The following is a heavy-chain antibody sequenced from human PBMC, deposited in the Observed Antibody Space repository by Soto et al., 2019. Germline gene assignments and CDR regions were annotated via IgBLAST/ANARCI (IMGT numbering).Heavy chain of an antibody. CDR3: ARDPLWGTAMVLWYFDL. J-gene: IGHJ2*01. CDR1: GFTFSSYA. Sequence: QVQLVESGGGVVQPGRSLRLSCAASGFTFSSYAIHWVRQAPGKGLEWVAVISYDGSNKYYADSVKGRFTISRDNSKNTLYLQMNSLRAEDTAVYYCARDPLWGTAMVLWYFDLWGRGTLVTVSS. V-gene: IGHV3-30-3*01. D-gene: IGHD5-18*01. CDR2: ISYDGSNK.